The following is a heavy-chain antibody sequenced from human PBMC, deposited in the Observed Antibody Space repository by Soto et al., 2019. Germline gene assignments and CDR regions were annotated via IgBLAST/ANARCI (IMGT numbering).Heavy chain of an antibody. CDR2: LYNAGST. D-gene: IGHD2-21*02. CDR1: GCSISRYY. J-gene: IGHJ6*02. CDR3: ARDLWGYCGTDCYPLDV. Sequence: SETLSLTCTVSGCSISRYYWRWIRQPPGKGLEWIGYLYNAGSTIYNPSLKSRVTISVDMSQNQFSLNLNYVTAADTAVYYCARDLWGYCGTDCYPLDVWGQGTTVTVS. V-gene: IGHV4-59*01.